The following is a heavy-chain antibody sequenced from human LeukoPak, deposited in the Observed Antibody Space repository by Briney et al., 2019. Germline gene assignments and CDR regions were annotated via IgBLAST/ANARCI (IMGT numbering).Heavy chain of an antibody. Sequence: ASVKVSCKASGYTFTGYYMHWVRQAPGQGFEWMGWINPKSGGTNYAHNFQGRVTLTTDTSISAGYMELSRLTSDDTAIYYCARSYCGDDCSDYYYYYMDVWGKGTTVTVSS. V-gene: IGHV1-2*02. CDR1: GYTFTGYY. J-gene: IGHJ6*03. CDR3: ARSYCGDDCSDYYYYYMDV. CDR2: INPKSGGT. D-gene: IGHD2-21*02.